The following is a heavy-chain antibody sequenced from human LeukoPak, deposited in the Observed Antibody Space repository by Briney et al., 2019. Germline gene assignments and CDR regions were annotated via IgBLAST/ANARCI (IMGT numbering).Heavy chain of an antibody. D-gene: IGHD3-9*01. CDR1: GGSIISYY. J-gene: IGHJ6*03. V-gene: IGHV4-59*01. Sequence: SETLSLTCTVSGGSIISYYWSWIRQPPGKGLEWIGYIYYSGSTNYNPSLKSRVTVSVDTSQHQFSLKLSSVTAADTAVYYCERANFDGGLLGYYIDVWGKGTTVTVSS. CDR3: ERANFDGGLLGYYIDV. CDR2: IYYSGST.